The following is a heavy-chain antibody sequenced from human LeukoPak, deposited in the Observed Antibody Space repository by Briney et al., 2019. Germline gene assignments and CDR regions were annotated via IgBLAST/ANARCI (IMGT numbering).Heavy chain of an antibody. CDR2: IHQSGST. V-gene: IGHV4-34*01. J-gene: IGHJ6*02. CDR3: TRGNMSPGSFHGMDV. D-gene: IGHD2-21*01. CDR1: GGSFGTHS. Sequence: SETLSLTCAIYGGSFGTHSWTWIRQPPGKGLEWVGEIHQSGSTNYNPSLRSRVIISVDTSKNQFSVRLRSVTAADTAMYFCTRGNMSPGSFHGMDVWGQGTTVTVSS.